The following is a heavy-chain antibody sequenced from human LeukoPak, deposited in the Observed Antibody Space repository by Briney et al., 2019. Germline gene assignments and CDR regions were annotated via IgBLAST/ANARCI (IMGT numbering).Heavy chain of an antibody. J-gene: IGHJ4*02. Sequence: TGGSLRLSCAASGFTFSSYSMNWVRQAPGKGLEWVSYISSSSSTIYYADSVKGRFTISRDNAKNSLYLQMNSLRAEDTAVYYCARISYTSGNDFDYWGQGTLVTVSS. V-gene: IGHV3-48*01. CDR1: GFTFSSYS. CDR2: ISSSSSTI. D-gene: IGHD6-19*01. CDR3: ARISYTSGNDFDY.